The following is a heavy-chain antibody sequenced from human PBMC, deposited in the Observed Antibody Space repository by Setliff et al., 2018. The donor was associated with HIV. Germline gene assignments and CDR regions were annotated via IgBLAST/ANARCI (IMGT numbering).Heavy chain of an antibody. J-gene: IGHJ5*02. Sequence: ASVKVSCKASGYTFTNFGITWVRQVPGQGLEWMGWVNTNNDKTNYVQKFQGRVTMTTDRSTKTAYLDLGSLRPDDTAVYYCARDLYTSGWPNWFDPWGPGTLVTVSS. CDR3: ARDLYTSGWPNWFDP. V-gene: IGHV1-18*01. CDR2: VNTNNDKT. D-gene: IGHD6-19*01. CDR1: GYTFTNFG.